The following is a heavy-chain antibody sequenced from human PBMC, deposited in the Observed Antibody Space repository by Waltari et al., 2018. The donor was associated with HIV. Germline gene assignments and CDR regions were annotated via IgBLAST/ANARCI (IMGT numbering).Heavy chain of an antibody. CDR1: GGPISSSRHY. Sequence: QLQLQESGPGLVKPSETLSPLCIVSGGPISSSRHYWRWCRQPPGKGLEWLATISSSGSSFYNPSLKIRLTISVDTSKNRFSLRLSSVTAADTAVYYCARHLNHGHDYVWGSYRPFDYWGQGTLVTVSS. CDR3: ARHLNHGHDYVWGSYRPFDY. J-gene: IGHJ4*02. CDR2: ISSSGSS. D-gene: IGHD3-16*02. V-gene: IGHV4-39*01.